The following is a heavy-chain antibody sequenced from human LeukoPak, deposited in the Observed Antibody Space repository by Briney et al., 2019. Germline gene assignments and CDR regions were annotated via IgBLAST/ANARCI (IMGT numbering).Heavy chain of an antibody. Sequence: GGSLRLSCAASGFTFSSYSMNWVRQAPGKGLEWVSSISSSSSYIYYADSVKGRFTISRDNAKNSLYLQMNSLRAEDTAVYYCARDRSSSSWYSDFDYWGQGTLVTVSS. CDR2: ISSSSSYI. CDR1: GFTFSSYS. V-gene: IGHV3-21*01. J-gene: IGHJ4*02. D-gene: IGHD6-13*01. CDR3: ARDRSSSSWYSDFDY.